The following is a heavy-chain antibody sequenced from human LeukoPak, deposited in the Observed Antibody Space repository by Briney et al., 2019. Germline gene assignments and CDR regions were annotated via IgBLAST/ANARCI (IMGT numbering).Heavy chain of an antibody. J-gene: IGHJ4*02. CDR1: GFTFSSYG. CDR3: AKVAYSSSWYRLYYFDY. D-gene: IGHD6-13*01. Sequence: GGSPRLSCAASGFTFSSYGMHWVRQAPGKGLEWVAVISYDGSNKYYADSVKGRFTISRDNSKNTLYLQMNSLRAEDTAVYYCAKVAYSSSWYRLYYFDYWGQGTLVTVSS. V-gene: IGHV3-30*18. CDR2: ISYDGSNK.